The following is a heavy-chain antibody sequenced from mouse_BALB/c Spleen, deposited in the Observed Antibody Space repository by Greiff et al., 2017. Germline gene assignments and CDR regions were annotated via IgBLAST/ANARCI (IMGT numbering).Heavy chain of an antibody. CDR2: IYPGDGDT. Sequence: QVHVKQSGAELVRPGSSVKISCKASGYAFSSYWMNWVKQRPGQGLEWIGQIYPGDGDTNYNGKFKGKATLTADKSSSTAYMQLSSLTSEDSAVYFCARENDYDGNWFAYWGQGTLVTVSA. J-gene: IGHJ3*01. D-gene: IGHD2-4*01. CDR3: ARENDYDGNWFAY. CDR1: GYAFSSYW. V-gene: IGHV1-80*01.